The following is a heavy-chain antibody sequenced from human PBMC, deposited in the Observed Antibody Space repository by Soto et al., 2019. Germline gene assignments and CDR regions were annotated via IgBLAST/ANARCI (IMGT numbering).Heavy chain of an antibody. CDR1: GYTFTNYG. CDR3: ARERQYEPLLY. Sequence: QVQLVQSGVEVKKPGASVKVSCQASGYTFTNYGITWLRQAPGRGLEWMGWVSAYNRNTNYAQRFQDRVTVTTDTSTRTAYMELRNLKSDDTAIYFCARERQYEPLLYWGQGTLVTVSS. CDR2: VSAYNRNT. J-gene: IGHJ4*02. V-gene: IGHV1-18*01. D-gene: IGHD2-2*01.